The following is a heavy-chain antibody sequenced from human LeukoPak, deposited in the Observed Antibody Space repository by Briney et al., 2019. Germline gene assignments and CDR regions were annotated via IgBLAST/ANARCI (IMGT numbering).Heavy chain of an antibody. V-gene: IGHV4-4*02. D-gene: IGHD1-20*01. CDR3: ARHGITYFDY. CDR2: IHHSGSA. J-gene: IGHJ4*02. CDR1: SGSVSTSNW. Sequence: SETLSLTCAVSSGSVSTSNWWSWVRQPPGKGLEWIAEIHHSGSANYNPSLKSRVTISVDKSKNQFSLKLNSATAADTAVYYCARHGITYFDYWGQGTLVTVSS.